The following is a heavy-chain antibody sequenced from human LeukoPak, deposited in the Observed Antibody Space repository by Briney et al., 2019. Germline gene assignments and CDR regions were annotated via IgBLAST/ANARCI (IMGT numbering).Heavy chain of an antibody. V-gene: IGHV3-48*04. CDR2: ISSSSSTI. CDR3: AREASGKMDF. CDR1: GFTFSSYS. J-gene: IGHJ6*04. Sequence: GGSLRLSCSASGFTFSSYSMNWVRQAPGKGLAWVSYISSSSSTIYYADSVKGRLTISRDSAKNSLYLHMNSLRAEDTAVYYCAREASGKMDFWGKGTTVTVSS.